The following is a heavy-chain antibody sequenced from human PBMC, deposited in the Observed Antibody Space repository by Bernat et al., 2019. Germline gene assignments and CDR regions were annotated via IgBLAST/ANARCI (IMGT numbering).Heavy chain of an antibody. J-gene: IGHJ4*02. Sequence: EVQLVQSGGDLVQPGGSLRLSCAASEFTFGTYWLSWLRLAPGKGLEWVALINQDGSGKFYADSVKGRFTISRDNAQNSLFLQMNGLRVEDAAMYYCTMARGDNHWGQGTLVTVSS. CDR3: TMARGDNH. D-gene: IGHD5-24*01. CDR2: INQDGSGK. V-gene: IGHV3-7*03. CDR1: EFTFGTYW.